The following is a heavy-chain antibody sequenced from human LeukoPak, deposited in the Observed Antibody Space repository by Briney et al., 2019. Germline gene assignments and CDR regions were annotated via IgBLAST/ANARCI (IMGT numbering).Heavy chain of an antibody. Sequence: GGSLRLSCAASGFTFSSYWMSWVRQAPGKGLEWVANIKQDGSEKYYVDSEKGRFTISRDNAKNSLYLQMNSLRAEDTAVYYCARGYYDFWSGSYYFDYWGQGTLVTVSS. D-gene: IGHD3-3*01. CDR3: ARGYYDFWSGSYYFDY. V-gene: IGHV3-7*01. CDR1: GFTFSSYW. J-gene: IGHJ4*02. CDR2: IKQDGSEK.